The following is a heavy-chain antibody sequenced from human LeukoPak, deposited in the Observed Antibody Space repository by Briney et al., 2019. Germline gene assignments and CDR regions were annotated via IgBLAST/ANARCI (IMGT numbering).Heavy chain of an antibody. CDR3: ACRGDLDY. CDR1: GFIFSRYW. Sequence: QPGGSLRLSCAASGFIFSRYWMNWVRQAPGKGPVWVSRINSDGSSTSYADSVKGRFTISRDNAKNTLYLQMNSLRTEDTALYYCACRGDLDYWGQGTLVTVSS. V-gene: IGHV3-74*01. CDR2: INSDGSST. D-gene: IGHD2-21*02. J-gene: IGHJ4*02.